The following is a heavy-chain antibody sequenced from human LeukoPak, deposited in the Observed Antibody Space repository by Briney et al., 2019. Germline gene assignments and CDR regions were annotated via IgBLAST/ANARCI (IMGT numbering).Heavy chain of an antibody. D-gene: IGHD6-13*01. V-gene: IGHV4-34*01. Sequence: LGTPSLTCAGYAGGLSGFYWRWIRPPPREGLGGVGEINHSGSTNYNPSLKSRVTISVDTSKNQFSLKLSSVTAVDTAVYYCARGSRGTRIAAAGTHDYWGQGTLVTVSS. CDR3: ARGSRGTRIAAAGTHDY. CDR2: INHSGST. CDR1: AGGLSGFY. J-gene: IGHJ4*02.